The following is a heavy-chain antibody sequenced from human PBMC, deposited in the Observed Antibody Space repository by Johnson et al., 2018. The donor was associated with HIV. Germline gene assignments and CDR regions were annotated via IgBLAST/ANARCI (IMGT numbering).Heavy chain of an antibody. CDR3: AYSSSPLSGDAFDI. V-gene: IGHV3-9*01. D-gene: IGHD6-6*01. CDR1: GFTFDDYA. CDR2: ISWNSGSI. J-gene: IGHJ3*02. Sequence: VQLVESGGGLVQPGRSLRLSCAASGFTFDDYAMHWVRQAPGKGLEWVSGISWNSGSIGYVDSVKGRFTISRDNAKNSLYLQMNSLRAEDTAVYYCAYSSSPLSGDAFDIWGQGTMVTVSS.